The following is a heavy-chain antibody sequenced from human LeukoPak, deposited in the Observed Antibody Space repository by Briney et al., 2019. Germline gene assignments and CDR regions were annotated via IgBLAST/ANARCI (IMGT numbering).Heavy chain of an antibody. CDR1: GFTFSSYA. V-gene: IGHV3-23*01. CDR2: ISGSGGST. J-gene: IGHJ4*02. CDR3: AKDKGAAGYSGGWSDI. D-gene: IGHD6-19*01. Sequence: PGGSLRLSCAASGFTFSSYAMSWVRQAPGKGLEWVSAISGSGGSTYYADSVKGRFTISRDNSKNTLYLQMNSLRAEDTAVYYCAKDKGAAGYSGGWSDIGGQGTLVTVSS.